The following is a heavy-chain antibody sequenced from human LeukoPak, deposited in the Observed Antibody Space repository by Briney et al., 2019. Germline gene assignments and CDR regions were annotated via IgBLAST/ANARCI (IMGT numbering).Heavy chain of an antibody. D-gene: IGHD6-13*01. CDR1: GFTFSSYD. CDR2: IGTAGDT. Sequence: GGSLRPSCAASGFTFSSYDMHWVRQATGKGLEWVSAIGTAGDTYYPGSVKGRFTISRENAKNSLYLQMNSLRAGDTAVYYCARGRIAAAGPLDAFDIWGQGTMVTVSS. J-gene: IGHJ3*02. V-gene: IGHV3-13*01. CDR3: ARGRIAAAGPLDAFDI.